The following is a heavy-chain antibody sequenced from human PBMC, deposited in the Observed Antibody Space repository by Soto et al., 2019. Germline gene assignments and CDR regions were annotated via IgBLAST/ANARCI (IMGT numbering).Heavy chain of an antibody. CDR1: GYTFTSYY. D-gene: IGHD3-3*01. Sequence: ASVKVSCKASGYTFTSYYMHWVRQAPGQGLEWMGIINPSGGSTSYAQKFQGRVTMTRDTSTSTVYMELSSLRSEDTAVYYCARDRTALKSITIFGVVTPTSDNYFDYWGQGTLVTVSS. J-gene: IGHJ4*02. CDR3: ARDRTALKSITIFGVVTPTSDNYFDY. CDR2: INPSGGST. V-gene: IGHV1-46*03.